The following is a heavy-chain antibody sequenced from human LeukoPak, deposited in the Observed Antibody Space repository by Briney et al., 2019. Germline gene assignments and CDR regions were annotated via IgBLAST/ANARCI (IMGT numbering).Heavy chain of an antibody. CDR1: GFTFSSYE. D-gene: IGHD3-16*02. V-gene: IGHV3-48*03. J-gene: IGHJ3*02. Sequence: GGSLRLSCAASGFTFSSYEMNWVRQAPGKGLEWVSYISSSGSTIYYADSVKGRFTISRDNAKNSLYLQMNSLRAEDTAVYYCASWGFYRGYRAFDIWGQGTMVTVSS. CDR3: ASWGFYRGYRAFDI. CDR2: ISSSGSTI.